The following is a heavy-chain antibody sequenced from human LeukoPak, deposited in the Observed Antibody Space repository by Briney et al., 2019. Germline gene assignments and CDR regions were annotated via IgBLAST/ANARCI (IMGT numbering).Heavy chain of an antibody. J-gene: IGHJ3*02. CDR2: IISSSSYI. V-gene: IGHV3-21*01. D-gene: IGHD2-8*01. Sequence: GGSLRLSCAASGFTFSSYSMNWVRQAPGKGLEWVSSIISSSSYIYYADSVKGRFTISRDNAKNSLYLQMNSLRAEDTAVYYCARDTPIVLMVYTDFDIWGQGTMVTVSS. CDR3: ARDTPIVLMVYTDFDI. CDR1: GFTFSSYS.